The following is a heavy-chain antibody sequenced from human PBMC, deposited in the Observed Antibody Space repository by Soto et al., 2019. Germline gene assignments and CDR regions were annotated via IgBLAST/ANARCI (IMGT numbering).Heavy chain of an antibody. J-gene: IGHJ6*04. Sequence: QVQLQESGPGLVKPSETLSLTCTVSGGSINSYYWSWIRQPPGKGLEWIGYIYYSGSTNYNPSLKSRVTISVDTSKNHFSLKLNSVTAADTAVYYCARHNSMDVWGKGTTVTVSS. CDR1: GGSINSYY. V-gene: IGHV4-59*08. CDR2: IYYSGST. CDR3: ARHNSMDV.